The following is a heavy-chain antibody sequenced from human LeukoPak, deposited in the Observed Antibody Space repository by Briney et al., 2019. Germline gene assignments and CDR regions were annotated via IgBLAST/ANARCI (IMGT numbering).Heavy chain of an antibody. CDR3: ARVAPRTAMVTGPFDY. Sequence: PSETLSLTCTVSGGSLSSYSWSWIRQPPGKGLEWIGYIYYSWSTNYNPSLKIRVTISVDTSKIQFSLKLSSVTAADTAVYYCARVAPRTAMVTGPFDYWGQGTLVTVSS. D-gene: IGHD5-18*01. V-gene: IGHV4-59*01. CDR1: GGSLSSYS. CDR2: IYYSWST. J-gene: IGHJ4*02.